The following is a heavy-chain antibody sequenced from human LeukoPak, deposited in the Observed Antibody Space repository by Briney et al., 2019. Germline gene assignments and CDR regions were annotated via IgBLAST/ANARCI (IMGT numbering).Heavy chain of an antibody. J-gene: IGHJ4*02. Sequence: GGSLRLSCSASGFTFSSYAMDWVRQAPGKGLEYVSTISSSGGSTYYADSVKGRFTISRDDSKNTLYLRMSSLRAEDTAVYYCVKEGDYGYYFDVWGQGTLVTVSS. CDR1: GFTFSSYA. CDR3: VKEGDYGYYFDV. D-gene: IGHD3-16*01. CDR2: ISSSGGST. V-gene: IGHV3-64D*06.